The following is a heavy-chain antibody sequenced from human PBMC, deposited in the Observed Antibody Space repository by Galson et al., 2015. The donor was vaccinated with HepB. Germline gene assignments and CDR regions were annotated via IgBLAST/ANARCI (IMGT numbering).Heavy chain of an antibody. V-gene: IGHV3-21*04. CDR2: IRSSSGGNS. CDR3: AKDGIMVANNPYHFHY. Sequence: SLRLSCAASGFTFNSYNMNWVRQAPGKGLEWVSSIRSSSGGNSYYTDSVKGRFTVSRDNSKNTLLLQLNSLRAEDTAMYFCAKDGIMVANNPYHFHYWGQGTLVTVSS. J-gene: IGHJ4*02. D-gene: IGHD2-15*01. CDR1: GFTFNSYN.